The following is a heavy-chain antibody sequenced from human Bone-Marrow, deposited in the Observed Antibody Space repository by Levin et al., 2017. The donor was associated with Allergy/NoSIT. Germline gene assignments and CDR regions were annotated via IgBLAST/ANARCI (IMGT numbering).Heavy chain of an antibody. V-gene: IGHV1-18*01. J-gene: IGHJ5*02. Sequence: ASVKVSCKASGFTLTTNGITWVRQAPGQGLDWMGWISGYNGNTDYAQKFQGRVSMTIDTSTSTAYLELRNLRSDDTAVYYCARVFYFESSGYYFPWGQGTLVTVSS. CDR3: ARVFYFESSGYYFP. CDR1: GFTLTTNG. CDR2: ISGYNGNT. D-gene: IGHD3-22*01.